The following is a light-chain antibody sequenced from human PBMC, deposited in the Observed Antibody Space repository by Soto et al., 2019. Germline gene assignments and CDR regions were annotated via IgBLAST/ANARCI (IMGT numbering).Light chain of an antibody. CDR1: QSISSY. CDR2: AAS. J-gene: IGKJ2*01. Sequence: DLQMTQSPSSLSASVGDRVTITCRASQSISSYLNWYQQKPGKAPKLLIYAASNLQSGVPSRFSGSGSGTDFTLTISSLQPEDFATYYCQQSYSTPRTFGQGTKLEI. CDR3: QQSYSTPRT. V-gene: IGKV1-39*01.